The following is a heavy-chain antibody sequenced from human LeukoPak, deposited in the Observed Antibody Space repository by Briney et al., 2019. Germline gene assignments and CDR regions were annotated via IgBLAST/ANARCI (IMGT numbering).Heavy chain of an antibody. Sequence: SVKVSCKASGGTFSSYAISWVRQAPGQGLEWMGRIIPILGVANYAQKFQGRVTITADKSTSTAYMELSSLRSEDTAVYYCALGISEVYFDYWGQGTLVTVSS. J-gene: IGHJ4*02. V-gene: IGHV1-69*04. D-gene: IGHD3-16*01. CDR3: ALGISEVYFDY. CDR2: IIPILGVA. CDR1: GGTFSSYA.